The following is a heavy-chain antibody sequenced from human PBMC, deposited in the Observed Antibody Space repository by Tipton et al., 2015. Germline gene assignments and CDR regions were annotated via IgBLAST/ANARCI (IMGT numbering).Heavy chain of an antibody. CDR1: GDSINRYY. CDR2: ISYTDGA. D-gene: IGHD5-24*01. V-gene: IGHV4-59*01. J-gene: IGHJ6*02. Sequence: LRLSCSVSGDSINRYYWSWIRQPPGKGLEWIGYISYTDGAHYNPALKSRVTISVDTSKNQFSLTLNSVAAADTAVYYCARDLEHGMDVWGHGTTVTVSS. CDR3: ARDLEHGMDV.